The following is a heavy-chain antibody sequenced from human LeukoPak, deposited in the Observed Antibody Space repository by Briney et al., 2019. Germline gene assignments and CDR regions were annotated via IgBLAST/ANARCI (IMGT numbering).Heavy chain of an antibody. CDR3: ATALVTMIEGEFDY. J-gene: IGHJ4*02. CDR2: FDPEDGET. V-gene: IGHV1-24*01. Sequence: ASVKVTCKVSGYTLTELSMDWVRQAPGKGLEWMGGFDPEDGETIYAQKFQGRVTMTEDTSTDTAYMELSSLRSEDTAVYYCATALVTMIEGEFDYWGQGTLVTVSS. CDR1: GYTLTELS. D-gene: IGHD3-22*01.